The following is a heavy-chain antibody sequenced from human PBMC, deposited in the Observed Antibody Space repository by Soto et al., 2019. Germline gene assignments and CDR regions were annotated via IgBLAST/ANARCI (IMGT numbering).Heavy chain of an antibody. Sequence: QVQLQESGPGLVKPSQTLSLTCTVSGGSISSGDYYWSWIRQPPGKGLEWIGYIYYSGSTYYNPSLKSRVTISVDTSKNQFSLKLSSVTAADTAVYYCARELRRGYSYGSLYYFDYWGQGTLVTVSS. J-gene: IGHJ4*02. D-gene: IGHD5-18*01. CDR1: GGSISSGDYY. CDR3: ARELRRGYSYGSLYYFDY. V-gene: IGHV4-30-4*01. CDR2: IYYSGST.